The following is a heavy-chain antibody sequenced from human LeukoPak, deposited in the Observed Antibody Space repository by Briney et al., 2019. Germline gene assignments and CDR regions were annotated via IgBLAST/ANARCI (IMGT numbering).Heavy chain of an antibody. D-gene: IGHD3-10*01. J-gene: IGHJ4*02. CDR1: GYTFTSYA. V-gene: IGHV1-3*01. Sequence: ASVKVSCKASGYTFTSYAIHWVRQAPGQRLEWMGWINAGNGNTKYSQKFQGRVTITRDTSASTAYMELSSLRSEDTAVYYCARVQYQYGSGSFSFGYWGQGTLVTVSS. CDR2: INAGNGNT. CDR3: ARVQYQYGSGSFSFGY.